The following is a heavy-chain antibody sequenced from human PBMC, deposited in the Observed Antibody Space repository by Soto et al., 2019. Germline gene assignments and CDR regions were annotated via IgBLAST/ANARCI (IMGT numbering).Heavy chain of an antibody. CDR3: ARVTTVTTSRSRYFDY. J-gene: IGHJ4*02. V-gene: IGHV3-23*01. D-gene: IGHD4-4*01. CDR1: GFTFSSYA. Sequence: GGSLRLSCAAYGFTFSSYAMSWVRQAPGKGLEWVSAISGSGGSTYYADSVKGRFTISRDNSKNTLYLQMNSLRAEDTAVYYCARVTTVTTSRSRYFDYWGQGTLVTVSS. CDR2: ISGSGGST.